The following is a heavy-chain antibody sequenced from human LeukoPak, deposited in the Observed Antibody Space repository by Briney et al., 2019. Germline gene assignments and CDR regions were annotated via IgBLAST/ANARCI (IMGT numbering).Heavy chain of an antibody. CDR3: ASPGYLKAQFDP. CDR2: IYYSGST. D-gene: IGHD6-13*01. Sequence: PSETLSLTCTVSGGSISTYYWSWIRQPPGKGLEWIGHIYYSGSTKYNPSLKSRVTISVDTSKNQFSLKLSSVTAADTAVYYCASPGYLKAQFDPWGQGTLVTVSS. J-gene: IGHJ5*02. V-gene: IGHV4-59*12. CDR1: GGSISTYY.